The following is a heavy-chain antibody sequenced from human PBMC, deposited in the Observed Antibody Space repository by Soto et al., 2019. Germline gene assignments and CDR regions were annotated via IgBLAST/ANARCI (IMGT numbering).Heavy chain of an antibody. CDR2: ISYDGSNK. J-gene: IGHJ4*02. Sequence: GGSLRLSCAASGFTFSSYGMHWVRQAPGKGLEWVAVISYDGSNKYYADSVKGRFTISRDNSKNTLYLQMNSLRAEDTAVYYCAKGGGRYSSGWYLDYWGQGTLVTVSS. V-gene: IGHV3-30*18. CDR3: AKGGGRYSSGWYLDY. D-gene: IGHD6-19*01. CDR1: GFTFSSYG.